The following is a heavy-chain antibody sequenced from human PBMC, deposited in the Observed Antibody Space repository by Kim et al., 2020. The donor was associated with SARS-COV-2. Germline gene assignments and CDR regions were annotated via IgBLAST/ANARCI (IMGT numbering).Heavy chain of an antibody. Sequence: GGSLRLSCTASGFTFSSYWMSWVRQAPGKGLEWVVNIKEDGSEKNYVDSVKGRFTISRDNAKNSLYLQMNSLRAEDTAVFYCASGFWSGYSSFWGQGTLVTVSS. D-gene: IGHD3-3*01. V-gene: IGHV3-7*01. CDR1: GFTFSSYW. J-gene: IGHJ1*01. CDR3: ASGFWSGYSSF. CDR2: IKEDGSEK.